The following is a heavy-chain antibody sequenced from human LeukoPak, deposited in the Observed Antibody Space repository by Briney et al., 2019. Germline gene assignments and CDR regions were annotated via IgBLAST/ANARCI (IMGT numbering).Heavy chain of an antibody. V-gene: IGHV4-59*01. J-gene: IGHJ4*02. CDR2: IYYSGSI. Sequence: PSETLSLTCTVSGASISSYYWSWIRQPPGKGLEWIGDIYYSGSIKYNPSLKCRVTMSVDTSKNQFSLKLCSVTAADTAIYYCARENPSGYYNRPIDYWGQGTLVTVSS. D-gene: IGHD3-22*01. CDR1: GASISSYY. CDR3: ARENPSGYYNRPIDY.